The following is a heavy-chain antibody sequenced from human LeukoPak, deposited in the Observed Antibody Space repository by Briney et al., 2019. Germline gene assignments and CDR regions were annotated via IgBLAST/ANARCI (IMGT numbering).Heavy chain of an antibody. Sequence: ASVKVSCKASGYTFTSYYRNWVRQAPGQGLEWMGIIHPSGGSTSYAQKFQGRVTMTRDTSTSTVYMELSSLRSEDTAVYNCARGATIFAPMDVWGQGTTVTVSS. D-gene: IGHD3-3*01. CDR2: IHPSGGST. CDR3: ARGATIFAPMDV. V-gene: IGHV1-46*01. J-gene: IGHJ6*02. CDR1: GYTFTSYY.